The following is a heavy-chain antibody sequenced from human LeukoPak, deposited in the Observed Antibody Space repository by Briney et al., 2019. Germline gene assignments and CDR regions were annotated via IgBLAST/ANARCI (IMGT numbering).Heavy chain of an antibody. D-gene: IGHD6-13*01. J-gene: IGHJ4*02. CDR1: GYTFTGYY. CDR3: ARFDSSSWYPPFDY. CDR2: INPNSGGT. V-gene: IGHV1-2*02. Sequence: GASVKVSCKASGYTFTGYYMHWVRQAPGQGLEWMGWINPNSGGTNYAQKFQGRVTMTRDTSISTAYMELSRLRSDDTAVYYCARFDSSSWYPPFDYWGQGTPVTVSS.